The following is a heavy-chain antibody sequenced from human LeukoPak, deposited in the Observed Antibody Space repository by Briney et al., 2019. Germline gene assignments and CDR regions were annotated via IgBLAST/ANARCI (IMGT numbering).Heavy chain of an antibody. CDR3: ARIEGSRDGYNPDY. Sequence: PGGSLRLSCAASGFTFSSYWMSWVRQAPGKGLEWVANIKQDGSEKYYVDSVKGRFTISRDNAKNSLYLQMNSLRAEDTAVHYCARIEGSRDGYNPDYWGQGTLVTVSS. CDR2: IKQDGSEK. D-gene: IGHD5-24*01. J-gene: IGHJ4*02. CDR1: GFTFSSYW. V-gene: IGHV3-7*01.